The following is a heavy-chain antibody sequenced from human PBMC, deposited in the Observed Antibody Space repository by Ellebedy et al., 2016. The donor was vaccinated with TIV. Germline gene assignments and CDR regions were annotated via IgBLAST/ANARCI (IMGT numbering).Heavy chain of an antibody. CDR3: ATGAYDI. J-gene: IGHJ3*02. Sequence: GESLKISCAASGFTFSNNSMNWVRQAPGKGLEWVSYISDSGSTIFYADSVKGRFTVSRDNAKISLYLQMGSLTAEDTAVYYCATGAYDIWGQGTMVTVSS. V-gene: IGHV3-48*04. CDR1: GFTFSNNS. CDR2: ISDSGSTI.